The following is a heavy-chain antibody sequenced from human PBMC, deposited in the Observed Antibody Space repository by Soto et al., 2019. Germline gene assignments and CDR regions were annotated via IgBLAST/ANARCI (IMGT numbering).Heavy chain of an antibody. CDR2: IYHSGST. V-gene: IGHV4-4*02. J-gene: IGHJ4*02. CDR3: VTSLNYDFWRDGGRHYYFDY. D-gene: IGHD3-3*01. CDR1: GGSISSSYW. Sequence: PSETLSLTCAVSGGSISSSYWWNWVRQPPGKGLEWIGKIYHSGSTNYNPSLENRVTISVDKSNNQFSLRLSSVTAADTAVYFCVTSLNYDFWRDGGRHYYFDYWGQGTLVTVSS.